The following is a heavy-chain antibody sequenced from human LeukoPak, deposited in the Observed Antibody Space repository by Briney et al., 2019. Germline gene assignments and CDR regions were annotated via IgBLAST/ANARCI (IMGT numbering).Heavy chain of an antibody. Sequence: ASVKVSCKASGYTFNTYNINWVRQAPGQGLEWMGWISTYNDNTNYTQKFQGRVTMTTDTSTGTAYMELRSLRSDDTAVYYCARDSRHITLIRGIIIGGFDYWGQGTLVTVSS. V-gene: IGHV1-18*01. D-gene: IGHD3-10*01. CDR2: ISTYNDNT. J-gene: IGHJ4*02. CDR1: GYTFNTYN. CDR3: ARDSRHITLIRGIIIGGFDY.